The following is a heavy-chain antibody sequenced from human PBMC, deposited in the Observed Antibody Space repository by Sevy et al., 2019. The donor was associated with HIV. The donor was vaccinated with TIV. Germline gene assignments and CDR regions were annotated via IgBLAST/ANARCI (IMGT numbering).Heavy chain of an antibody. V-gene: IGHV3-30*18. CDR1: GFTFSTYD. CDR2: ISYDGNYR. Sequence: GGFLRLSCAASGFTFSTYDIHWVRQAPGKGLEWVAIISYDGNYREYADSVRGRFSRSRDNSKNQVYLQMNGLSIEDTAVYYCAKNRPPGGSYFSRHAMDVWGRGTTVTVSS. J-gene: IGHJ6*02. D-gene: IGHD3-16*01. CDR3: AKNRPPGGSYFSRHAMDV.